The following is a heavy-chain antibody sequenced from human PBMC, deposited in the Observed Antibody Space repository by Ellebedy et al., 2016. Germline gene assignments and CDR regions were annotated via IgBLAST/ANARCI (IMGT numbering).Heavy chain of an antibody. CDR2: IWSDGSNQ. V-gene: IGHV3-33*03. D-gene: IGHD3-10*01. J-gene: IGHJ6*02. Sequence: GGSLRLSCAASGFTFTSCGMHWVRQAPGKGLEWVAAIWSDGSNQYYADSVKGRFTISSDNSKNTLYLQMNSLRAEDTAVYFCAKDRGGRGWEYYYAMDVWGQGITVTVSS. CDR3: AKDRGGRGWEYYYAMDV. CDR1: GFTFTSCG.